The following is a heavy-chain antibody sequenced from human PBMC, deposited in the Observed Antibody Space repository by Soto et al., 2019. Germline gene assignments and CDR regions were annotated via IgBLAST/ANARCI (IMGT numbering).Heavy chain of an antibody. D-gene: IGHD5-12*01. Sequence: PGESLKISCKGSGYTFSHYWLGWVRQMPGKGLEWMGIIYLGDSDTRYSPPFQGPVTISADKSISTAHLPCSSLEASDTGTNYCASGVGIGATDGMDFWGQGTTGTVSS. CDR1: GYTFSHYW. CDR3: ASGVGIGATDGMDF. CDR2: IYLGDSDT. V-gene: IGHV5-51*01. J-gene: IGHJ6*02.